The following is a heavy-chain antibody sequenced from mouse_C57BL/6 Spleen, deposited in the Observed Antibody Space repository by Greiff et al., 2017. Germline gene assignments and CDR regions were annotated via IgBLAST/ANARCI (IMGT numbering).Heavy chain of an antibody. CDR1: GYAFSSYW. Sequence: VNVVESGAELVKPGASVKISCKASGYAFSSYWMNWVKQRPGKGLEWIGQIYPGDGDTNYNGKFKGKATLTADKSSSTAYMQLSSLTSEDSAVYFCARSEMVTTPFAYWGQGTLVTVSA. V-gene: IGHV1-80*01. D-gene: IGHD2-2*01. CDR3: ARSEMVTTPFAY. J-gene: IGHJ3*01. CDR2: IYPGDGDT.